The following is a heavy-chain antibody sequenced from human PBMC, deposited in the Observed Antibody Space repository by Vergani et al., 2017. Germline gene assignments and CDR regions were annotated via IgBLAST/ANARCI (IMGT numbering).Heavy chain of an antibody. CDR1: GGSISSGSYY. D-gene: IGHD2-15*01. Sequence: QVQLQESGPGLVKPSQTLSLTCTVSGGSISSGSYYWSWIRQPAGKGLEWIGRIYTSGSTNYNPSLKSRVTISVDTSKNQFSQKLSSVTAADTAVYDCPIGGVAATSSFDYWGQGTLVTVSS. CDR3: PIGGVAATSSFDY. V-gene: IGHV4-61*02. CDR2: IYTSGST. J-gene: IGHJ4*02.